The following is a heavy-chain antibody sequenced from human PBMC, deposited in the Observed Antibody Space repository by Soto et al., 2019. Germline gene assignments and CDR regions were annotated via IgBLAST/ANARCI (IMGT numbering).Heavy chain of an antibody. D-gene: IGHD4-17*01. Sequence: GASVKVSCKTSGYSFTDYDINWVRQAPGQGLEYMGWVSPENRNAGYAPQFRGRVSMTADTSINTVYLELTTLTYEDTAVYYCEVTTGYWGQGTMVTVS. CDR3: EVTTGY. V-gene: IGHV1-8*01. CDR1: GYSFTDYD. CDR2: VSPENRNA. J-gene: IGHJ4*02.